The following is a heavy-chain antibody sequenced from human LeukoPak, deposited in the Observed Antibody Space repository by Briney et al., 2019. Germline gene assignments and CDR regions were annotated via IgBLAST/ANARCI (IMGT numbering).Heavy chain of an antibody. Sequence: AGGSLRLSCAASGFTFSSYAMSWVRQAPGKGLEWVSAISGSGGSTYYADSVKGRFTISRDYSKNTRYLQMNSLRAEDTAVYYCAKDRITMIVVVIFQHWGQGTLGTVSS. CDR3: AKDRITMIVVVIFQH. V-gene: IGHV3-23*01. D-gene: IGHD3-22*01. CDR2: ISGSGGST. CDR1: GFTFSSYA. J-gene: IGHJ1*01.